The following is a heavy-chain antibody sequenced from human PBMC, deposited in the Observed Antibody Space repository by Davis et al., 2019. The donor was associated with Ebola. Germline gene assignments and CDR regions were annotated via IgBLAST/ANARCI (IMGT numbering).Heavy chain of an antibody. CDR1: GFTFSSYG. D-gene: IGHD4-17*01. J-gene: IGHJ6*02. CDR3: AREYGDYEYYYYGMDV. CDR2: IRYDGSNK. V-gene: IGHV3-30*02. Sequence: LSLTCAASGFTFSSYGMHWVRQAPGKGLEWVAFIRYDGSNKYYADSVKGRFTISRDNSKNTLYLQMNSLRAEDTAVYYCAREYGDYEYYYYGMDVWGQGTTVTVSS.